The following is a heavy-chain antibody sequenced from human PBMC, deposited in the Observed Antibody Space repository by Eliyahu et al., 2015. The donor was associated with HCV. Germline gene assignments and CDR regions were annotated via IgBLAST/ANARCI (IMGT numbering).Heavy chain of an antibody. CDR2: ISYDGSNK. CDR3: ARSMYSSGWYYFDY. J-gene: IGHJ4*02. Sequence: QVQLVESGGGVVQPGRSLRLSCAASGFXFSSYAMHWVRQAPGKGLEWVAVISYDGSNKYYADSVKGRFTISRDNSKNTLYLQMNSLRAEDTAVYYCARSMYSSGWYYFDYWGQGTLVTVSS. D-gene: IGHD6-19*01. V-gene: IGHV3-30-3*01. CDR1: GFXFSSYA.